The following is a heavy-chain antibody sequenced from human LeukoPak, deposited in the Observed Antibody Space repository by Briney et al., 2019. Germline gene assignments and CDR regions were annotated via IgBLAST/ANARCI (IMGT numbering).Heavy chain of an antibody. J-gene: IGHJ4*02. CDR1: GFTFSSYA. V-gene: IGHV3-15*01. D-gene: IGHD4-17*01. CDR2: IKSKTDGGTT. Sequence: GGSLRLSCAASGFTFSSYAMSWVRQAPGKGLEWVGRIKSKTDGGTTDYAAPVKGRFTISRDDSKNTLYLQMNSLKTEDTAVYYCTTHGEGVTNREYYFDYWGQGTLVTVSS. CDR3: TTHGEGVTNREYYFDY.